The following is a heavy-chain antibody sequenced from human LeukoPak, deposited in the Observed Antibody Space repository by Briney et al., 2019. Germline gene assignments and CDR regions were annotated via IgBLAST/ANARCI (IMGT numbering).Heavy chain of an antibody. CDR2: IYPDDSDV. J-gene: IGHJ4*02. Sequence: GESLKISCKASGYSFASYWIGWVRQTPGKGLEWMGIIYPDDSDVKYSPSFQGQVTISADRSFNTAYLQWRSLKASDTAMYYCARVYDAWSGFSQYYFDYWGQGTLVTVSS. CDR3: ARVYDAWSGFSQYYFDY. D-gene: IGHD3-3*01. V-gene: IGHV5-51*01. CDR1: GYSFASYW.